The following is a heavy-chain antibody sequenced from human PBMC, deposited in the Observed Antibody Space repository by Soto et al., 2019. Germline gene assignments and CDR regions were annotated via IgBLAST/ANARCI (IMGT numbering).Heavy chain of an antibody. CDR1: GGSFSGYY. CDR3: ARGLGDIVVVPAARSKTGARRPFDY. CDR2: INHSGST. J-gene: IGHJ4*02. V-gene: IGHV4-34*01. Sequence: SETLSLTCAVYGGSFSGYYWSWIRQPPGKWLEWIGEINHSGSTNYNPSLKSRVTISVDTSKNQFSLKLSSVTAADTAVYYCARGLGDIVVVPAARSKTGARRPFDYWGQGXLVTVSS. D-gene: IGHD2-2*01.